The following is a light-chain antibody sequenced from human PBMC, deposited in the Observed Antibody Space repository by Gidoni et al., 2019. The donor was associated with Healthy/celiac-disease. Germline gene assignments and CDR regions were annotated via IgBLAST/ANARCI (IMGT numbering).Light chain of an antibody. CDR1: SSNIGNNY. J-gene: IGLJ2*01. V-gene: IGLV1-51*01. CDR2: DNN. CDR3: GTWDSSLSAGRV. Sequence: HSVFPQPPPVSAAPGQKVTISCSGSSSNIGNNYVSWYQQLPGTAPKLLIYDNNKRPSGIPDRFSGSKSGTSATLGITGLQTGDEADYYCGTWDSSLSAGRVFGGGTKLTVL.